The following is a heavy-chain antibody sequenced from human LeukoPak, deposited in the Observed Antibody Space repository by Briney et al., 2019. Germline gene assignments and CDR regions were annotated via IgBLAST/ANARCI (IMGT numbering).Heavy chain of an antibody. CDR2: ISGSGGST. CDR3: AEGMITFGGVIVQPFDY. D-gene: IGHD3-16*02. V-gene: IGHV3-23*01. CDR1: GFTFSSYA. Sequence: GGSLRLSCTASGFTFSSYAMSWVRQAPGKGLEWVSAISGSGGSTYYADSVKGRFTISRDNSKNTLHLQMNSLRAEDTAVYYCAEGMITFGGVIVQPFDYWGQGTLVTVSS. J-gene: IGHJ4*02.